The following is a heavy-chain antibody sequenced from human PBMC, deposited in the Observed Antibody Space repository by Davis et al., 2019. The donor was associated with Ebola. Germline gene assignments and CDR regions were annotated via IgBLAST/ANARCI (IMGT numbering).Heavy chain of an antibody. V-gene: IGHV4-39*07. CDR3: ARVGYSSSWYGGMDV. J-gene: IGHJ6*02. Sequence: PSETLSLTCTVSGGSISSSSYYWGWIRQPPGKGLEWIGSIYYSGSTYYNPSLKSRVTISVDTSKNQFSLKLSSVTAADTAVYYCARVGYSSSWYGGMDVWGQGTTVTVSS. D-gene: IGHD6-13*01. CDR1: GGSISSSSYY. CDR2: IYYSGST.